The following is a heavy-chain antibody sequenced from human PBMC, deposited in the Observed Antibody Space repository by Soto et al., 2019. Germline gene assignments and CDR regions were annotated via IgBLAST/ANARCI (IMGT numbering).Heavy chain of an antibody. CDR3: ARASGYVSGWYHDY. V-gene: IGHV1-8*01. CDR2: MNPNSDNT. D-gene: IGHD6-19*01. Sequence: ASVKVSCKASGYTFTSYDINWVRQATGQGLEWMGWMNPNSDNTGYAQKFQGRVTMTRNKSISTAYMELSSLRSDDTAVYYCARASGYVSGWYHDYWGQGTRVTVSS. CDR1: GYTFTSYD. J-gene: IGHJ4*02.